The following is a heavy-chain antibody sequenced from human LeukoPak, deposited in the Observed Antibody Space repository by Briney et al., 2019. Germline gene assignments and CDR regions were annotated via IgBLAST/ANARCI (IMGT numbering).Heavy chain of an antibody. D-gene: IGHD3-16*01. Sequence: GESLKISCKASGYRFNSHWIGWVRQMPGKGLEWMGIIYPGDSDARYKPSFYGQVTISVDKSISTAYLQWSSLQASDTAMYYCGRLRYHDNMYFDLWGQGTLVTATS. V-gene: IGHV5-51*01. CDR3: GRLRYHDNMYFDL. CDR2: IYPGDSDA. CDR1: GYRFNSHW. J-gene: IGHJ4*02.